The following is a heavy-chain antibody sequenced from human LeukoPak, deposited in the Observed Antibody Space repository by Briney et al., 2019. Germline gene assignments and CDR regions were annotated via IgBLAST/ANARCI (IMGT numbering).Heavy chain of an antibody. CDR3: ARGSGAFDY. J-gene: IGHJ4*02. V-gene: IGHV4-59*01. CDR2: IYYSTST. Sequence: SETLSLTCTVTSVSLNNNYSSWIRQPPGKRLEGIRYIYYSTSTNYSPSLKSRITNSVDTSKKQVSLKMTSLTTSDTAVYYCARGSGAFDYWGQGALVTVSS. CDR1: SVSLNNNY.